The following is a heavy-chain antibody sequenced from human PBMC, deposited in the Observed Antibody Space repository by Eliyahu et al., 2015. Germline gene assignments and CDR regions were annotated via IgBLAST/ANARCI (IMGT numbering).Heavy chain of an antibody. Sequence: EVQLVESGGGLVQPGGSLRLXCXASAFEFAFSSFWMHWVRQAPGEGLVWVSRINGDGSDRIYADSVKGRFTVSRDNAKNTVSLEMRSLRAEDTAVYYCARGGYSXGFDIWGQGTMVTVSS. V-gene: IGHV3-74*01. J-gene: IGHJ3*02. CDR1: EFAFSSFW. CDR3: ARGGYSXGFDI. CDR2: INGDGSDR. D-gene: IGHD4-11*01.